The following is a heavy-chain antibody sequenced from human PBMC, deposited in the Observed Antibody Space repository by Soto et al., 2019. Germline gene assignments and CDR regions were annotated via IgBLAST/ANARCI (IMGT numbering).Heavy chain of an antibody. CDR1: GDSITISGDY. J-gene: IGHJ4*02. CDR3: ARFGHYSSGWYRKGFDY. V-gene: IGHV4-61*05. Sequence: SETMYITSTVSGDSITISGDYWAWKNKPPGKGLEWIAYIYYGGNTNYNPSLKSRVTISVDTSKNQFSLKLSSVTAADTAVYYCARFGHYSSGWYRKGFDYWGQGTLVTVSS. D-gene: IGHD6-19*01. CDR2: IYYGGNT.